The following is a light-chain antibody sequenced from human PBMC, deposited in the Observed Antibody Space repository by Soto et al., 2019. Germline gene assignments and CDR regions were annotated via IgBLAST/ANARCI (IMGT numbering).Light chain of an antibody. J-gene: IGKJ1*01. CDR3: QVYGSSSKT. CDR1: QSVTSNY. V-gene: IGKV3-20*01. CDR2: GAS. Sequence: EIVLTQSPGTLSLSPGERATLSFRASQSVTSNYLAWYQQTPGQAPRLLFFGASIRATGIPDGFSGSGSGTDFTLTISRLEPEDFAVYFCQVYGSSSKTFGQGTKVDIK.